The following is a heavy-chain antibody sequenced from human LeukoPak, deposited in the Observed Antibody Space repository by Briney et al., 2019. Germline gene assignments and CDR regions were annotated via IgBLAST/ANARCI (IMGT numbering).Heavy chain of an antibody. V-gene: IGHV1-18*01. CDR1: GGTFSSYA. CDR3: ASSDCTNGVCHFDY. D-gene: IGHD2-8*01. Sequence: ASVKVSCKASGGTFSSYAISWVRQAPGQGLEWMGWISAYNGNTNYAQKLQGRVTMTTDTSTSTAYMELRSLRSDDTAVYYCASSDCTNGVCHFDYWGQGTLVTVSS. CDR2: ISAYNGNT. J-gene: IGHJ4*02.